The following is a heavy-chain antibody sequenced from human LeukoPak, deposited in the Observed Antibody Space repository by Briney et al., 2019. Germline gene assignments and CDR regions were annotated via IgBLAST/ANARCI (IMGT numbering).Heavy chain of an antibody. D-gene: IGHD4-17*01. V-gene: IGHV3-30*04. J-gene: IGHJ4*02. CDR2: ISHDGSNK. CDR3: ARDDAVTTSSPFDY. Sequence: GRSLRLSCAASGFTFNSYTMHWVRQAPGKGLEWVAVISHDGSNKYYADSVKGRFTISRDNSKNTLFLQMNSLRAEHTAVYYCARDDAVTTSSPFDYWGQGTLVTVSS. CDR1: GFTFNSYT.